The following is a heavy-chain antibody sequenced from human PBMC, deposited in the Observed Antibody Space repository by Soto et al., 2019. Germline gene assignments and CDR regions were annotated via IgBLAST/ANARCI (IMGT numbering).Heavy chain of an antibody. CDR1: GYTFTSYY. V-gene: IGHV1-46*03. Sequence: GASVKVSCKASGYTFTSYYMHWVRQAPGQGLEWMGIINPSGGSTSYAQKFQGRVTMTRDTSTSTVYMELSSLRSEDTAVYYCARDPVYDILTGLHDAFDIWGQGTMVTVSS. J-gene: IGHJ3*02. CDR2: INPSGGST. CDR3: ARDPVYDILTGLHDAFDI. D-gene: IGHD3-9*01.